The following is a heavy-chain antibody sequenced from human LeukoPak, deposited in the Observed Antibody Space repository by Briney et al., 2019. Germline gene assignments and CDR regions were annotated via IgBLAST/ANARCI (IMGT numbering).Heavy chain of an antibody. CDR2: ISSSGSTI. Sequence: GGSLRLSCAASGFTFSSYEMNWVRQAPGKGLEWVSYISSSGSTIYYADSVKGRFTISRDNAKNSLYLQMNSLRAEDTAVYYCARGTEMATMGSWFDSWGQGTLVTVSS. D-gene: IGHD5-24*01. V-gene: IGHV3-48*03. J-gene: IGHJ5*01. CDR1: GFTFSSYE. CDR3: ARGTEMATMGSWFDS.